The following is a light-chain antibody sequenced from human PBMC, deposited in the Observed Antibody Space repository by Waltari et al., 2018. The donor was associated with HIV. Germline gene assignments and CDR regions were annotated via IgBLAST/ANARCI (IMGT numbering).Light chain of an antibody. V-gene: IGKV3-20*01. J-gene: IGKJ4*01. CDR3: QQYGNSLLP. Sequence: EIVLTQSPGTLSLSPGERATLSCRASQSMSSSDLACYQQKPGQAPRLLIYGASSGATGIPDRFIGSGSGTDFTLTISRLEPEDFAVYYCQQYGNSLLPFGGGTKVEIK. CDR1: QSMSSSD. CDR2: GAS.